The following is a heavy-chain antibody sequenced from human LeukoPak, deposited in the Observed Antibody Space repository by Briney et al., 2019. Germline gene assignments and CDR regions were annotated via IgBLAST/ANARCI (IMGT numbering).Heavy chain of an antibody. V-gene: IGHV4-59*08. CDR1: GGSISSYY. Sequence: SETLSLTCTVSGGSISSYYWSWIRQPPGKGLEWIGNIYYSGSTNYNPSLKSRVTISVDTSKNQFSLKLSSVTAADTAVYYCAGRRRIAAAGIYDPWGHGTLVTVSS. CDR3: AGRRRIAAAGIYDP. J-gene: IGHJ5*02. CDR2: IYYSGST. D-gene: IGHD6-13*01.